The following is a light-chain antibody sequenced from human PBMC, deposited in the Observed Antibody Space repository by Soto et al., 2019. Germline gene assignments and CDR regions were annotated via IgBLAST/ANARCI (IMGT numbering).Light chain of an antibody. V-gene: IGLV1-51*02. Sequence: QSVLTQPPSVSAAPGQKVTISCSGSSSNIGNNYVSWYQQLPGTAPKLLIYENNKRPSGIPDRFSGSKSGTSATLGITGPQTGDGADYYCGTGDSSLSAYVFGTGTKATV. CDR2: ENN. J-gene: IGLJ1*01. CDR3: GTGDSSLSAYV. CDR1: SSNIGNNY.